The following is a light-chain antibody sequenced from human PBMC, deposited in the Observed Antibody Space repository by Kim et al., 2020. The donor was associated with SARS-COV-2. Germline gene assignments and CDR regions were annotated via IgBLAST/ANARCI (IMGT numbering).Light chain of an antibody. Sequence: SPGERAPLSCRAMQSVRSQLAWYQQKPGQAPRLLIYGASNRATGIPARFTGSGSGTDFTLAISSLESEDFAVYYCQQRSNWVFSFGQGTKLEI. V-gene: IGKV3-11*01. CDR1: QSVRSQ. J-gene: IGKJ2*01. CDR2: GAS. CDR3: QQRSNWVFS.